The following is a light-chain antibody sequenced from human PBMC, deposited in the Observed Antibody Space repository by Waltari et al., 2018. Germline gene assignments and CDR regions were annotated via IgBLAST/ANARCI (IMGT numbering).Light chain of an antibody. CDR2: GSS. V-gene: IGKV3-15*01. CDR3: QQYSDWPWT. J-gene: IGKJ1*01. Sequence: EIVMTQSPATLSVSPGERVTIPCRASQSISGYLAWYQQKAGQVPRLLINGSSTRATGFPVRFSGSGSGTEFTLTISSLQSEDFAVYYCQQYSDWPWTFGQGTKVEIK. CDR1: QSISGY.